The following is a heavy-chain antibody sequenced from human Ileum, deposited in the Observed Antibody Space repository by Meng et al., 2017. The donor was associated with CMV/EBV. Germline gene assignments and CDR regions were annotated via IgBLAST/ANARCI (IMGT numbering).Heavy chain of an antibody. CDR3: AKVETYYYGSGSYSED. CDR1: GFPFSSHA. D-gene: IGHD3-10*01. V-gene: IGHV3-23*01. Sequence: GGSLRLSCAASGFPFSSHAMTWFRRAPGKGLEWVALISGGGGSTNYGDSAKGRFTISRDNSKNTVLLQMNSLRGDDTAVYYCAKVETYYYGSGSYSEDWGRGTRVTVYS. CDR2: ISGGGGST. J-gene: IGHJ4*01.